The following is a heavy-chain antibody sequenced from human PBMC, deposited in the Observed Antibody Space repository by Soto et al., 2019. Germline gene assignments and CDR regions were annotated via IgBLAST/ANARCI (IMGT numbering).Heavy chain of an antibody. CDR3: ARDVYDILTGSHYYYYGMDV. D-gene: IGHD3-9*01. J-gene: IGHJ6*02. Sequence: SETLSLTCTVSGGSISSGGYYWSWIRQHPGKGLEWIGYIYYSGSTYYNPSLKRRVTISVDTSKNQCSLKLSSVTAADTAVYYCARDVYDILTGSHYYYYGMDVWGQGTTVTVSS. CDR1: GGSISSGGYY. V-gene: IGHV4-31*03. CDR2: IYYSGST.